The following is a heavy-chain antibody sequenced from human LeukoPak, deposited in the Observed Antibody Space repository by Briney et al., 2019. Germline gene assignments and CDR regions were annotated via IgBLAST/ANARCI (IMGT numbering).Heavy chain of an antibody. CDR3: ARDRVFWSGYSPYYYYGMDV. J-gene: IGHJ6*02. V-gene: IGHV4-30-2*01. CDR2: IYHSGST. Sequence: SPQTLSLTCAVSGGSISSGGYSWSWIRQPPGKGLEWIGYIYHSGSTYYNPSLKSRVTISVDTSKNQFSLKLSSVTAADTAVYYCARDRVFWSGYSPYYYYGMDVWGQGTTVTVSS. CDR1: GGSISSGGYS. D-gene: IGHD3-3*01.